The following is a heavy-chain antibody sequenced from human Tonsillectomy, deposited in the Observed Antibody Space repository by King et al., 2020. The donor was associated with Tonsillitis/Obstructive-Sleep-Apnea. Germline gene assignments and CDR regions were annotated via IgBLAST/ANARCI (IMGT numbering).Heavy chain of an antibody. D-gene: IGHD3-22*01. J-gene: IGHJ3*02. Sequence: VQLVESGGGLIQPGGSLRLSCAASGFTVSSNYMSWVRQAPGKGLEWVSVIYSGGSTYYADSVKGRFTISRDNSKNTLYLQMNSLRAEDTAVYYCSEEQVEDYDTGEAAFDIWGQGTMVTVSS. CDR2: IYSGGST. CDR3: SEEQVEDYDTGEAAFDI. V-gene: IGHV3-53*01. CDR1: GFTVSSNY.